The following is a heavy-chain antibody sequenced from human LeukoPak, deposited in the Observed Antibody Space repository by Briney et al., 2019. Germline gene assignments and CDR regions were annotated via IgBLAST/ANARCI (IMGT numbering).Heavy chain of an antibody. Sequence: SVKVSCKASGGTFSSYAISWVRQAPGQGLEWMGGIIPIFGTANYAQKFQGRVTITADKSTSTAYMELSSLRSEDTAVYYCARDGGMATNPFDYWGQGTLVTVSS. V-gene: IGHV1-69*06. CDR3: ARDGGMATNPFDY. D-gene: IGHD5-24*01. CDR1: GGTFSSYA. CDR2: IIPIFGTA. J-gene: IGHJ4*02.